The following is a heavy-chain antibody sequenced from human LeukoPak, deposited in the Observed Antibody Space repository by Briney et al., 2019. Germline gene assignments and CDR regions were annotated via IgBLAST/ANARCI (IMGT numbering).Heavy chain of an antibody. D-gene: IGHD6-13*01. CDR1: GFTFDDYA. J-gene: IGHJ6*03. Sequence: GGSLRLSCAASGFTFDDYAMHWVRQAPGKGLEWVSGISWNSGSIDYADSVKGRFTISRENSKNTLYLQMNSLRGEDTAVYYCAKQMMERQQYYYMDVWGKGTSVTVSS. CDR2: ISWNSGSI. V-gene: IGHV3-9*01. CDR3: AKQMMERQQYYYMDV.